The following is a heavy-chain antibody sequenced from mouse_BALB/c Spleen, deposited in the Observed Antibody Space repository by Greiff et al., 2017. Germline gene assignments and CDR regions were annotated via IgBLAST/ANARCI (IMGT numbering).Heavy chain of an antibody. D-gene: IGHD2-1*01. CDR2: IDPANGNT. CDR3: ARYYGNPFDY. V-gene: IGHV14-3*02. J-gene: IGHJ2*01. CDR1: GFNIKDTY. Sequence: EVKLQESGAELVKPGASVKLSCTASGFNIKDTYMHWVKQRPEQGLEWIGRIDPANGNTKYDPKFQGKATITADTSSNTAYLQLSSLTSEDTAVYYCARYYGNPFDYWGQGTTLTVSS.